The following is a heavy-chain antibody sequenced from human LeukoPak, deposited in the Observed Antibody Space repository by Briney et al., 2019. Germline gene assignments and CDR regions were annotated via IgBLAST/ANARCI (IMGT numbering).Heavy chain of an antibody. V-gene: IGHV3-23*01. CDR3: AKNGGYSYGYPLDY. J-gene: IGHJ4*02. D-gene: IGHD5-18*01. CDR2: ISGSGGST. Sequence: GGSLRLSCAASGFTFSTYAMSWVRQAPGKGLEWVSAISGSGGSTYYADSVKGRFTISRDNSKNTLYLQMNSLRAEDTAVYYCAKNGGYSYGYPLDYWGQGTLVTVSS. CDR1: GFTFSTYA.